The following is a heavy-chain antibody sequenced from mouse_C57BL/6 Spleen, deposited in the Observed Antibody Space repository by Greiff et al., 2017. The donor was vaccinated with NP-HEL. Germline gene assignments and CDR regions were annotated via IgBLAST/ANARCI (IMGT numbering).Heavy chain of an antibody. CDR1: GYTFTSYD. D-gene: IGHD2-4*01. Sequence: VKLQQSGPELVKPGASVKLSCKASGYTFTSYDINWVKQRPGQGLEWIGWIYPRDGSTKYNEKFKGKATLTVDTSSSTAYMELHSLTSEDSAVYCCARPYYDYDGGLAYWGQGTLVTVSA. CDR3: ARPYYDYDGGLAY. CDR2: IYPRDGST. J-gene: IGHJ3*01. V-gene: IGHV1-85*01.